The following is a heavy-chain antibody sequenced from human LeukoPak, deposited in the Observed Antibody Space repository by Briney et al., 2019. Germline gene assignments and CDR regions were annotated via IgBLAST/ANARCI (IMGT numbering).Heavy chain of an antibody. V-gene: IGHV1-18*04. D-gene: IGHD2-2*01. J-gene: IGHJ6*04. CDR1: GYTFTSYG. Sequence: GASVKVSCKASGYTFTSYGISWVRQAPGQGLEWMGWISAYNGNTNYAQKLQGRVTMTTDTSTSTAYMELRSLRSDDTAVYYCVRDVPAAKDYGMDVWGKGTTVTVSS. CDR2: ISAYNGNT. CDR3: VRDVPAAKDYGMDV.